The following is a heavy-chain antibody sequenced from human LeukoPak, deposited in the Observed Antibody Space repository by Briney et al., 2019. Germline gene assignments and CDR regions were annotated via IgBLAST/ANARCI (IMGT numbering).Heavy chain of an antibody. V-gene: IGHV4-39*01. CDR1: GGSISSSSYY. CDR3: ARQGFSGWTQFDY. CDR2: IYYSGST. Sequence: PSETLSLTCTVSGGSISSSSYYWGWIRQPPGKGLEWIGGIYYSGSTYYNPSLKSRVTISVDTSKNQFSLKLSSVTAADTAVYYCARQGFSGWTQFDYWGQGTLVTVSS. D-gene: IGHD6-19*01. J-gene: IGHJ4*02.